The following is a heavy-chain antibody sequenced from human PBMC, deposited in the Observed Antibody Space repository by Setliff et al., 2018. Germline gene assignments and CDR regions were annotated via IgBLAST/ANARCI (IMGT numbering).Heavy chain of an antibody. Sequence: GESLKISCKGSGYRFTTYWIGWVRQMPGKGLEWMGIIYPDDSNTRYSPSFQGQVTISADKSISTAYLQWSSLKASDTAMYYCARHSSYSSRWYEYDGFGIWGQGTMVTVSS. V-gene: IGHV5-51*01. CDR1: GYRFTTYW. J-gene: IGHJ3*02. D-gene: IGHD6-13*01. CDR2: IYPDDSNT. CDR3: ARHSSYSSRWYEYDGFGI.